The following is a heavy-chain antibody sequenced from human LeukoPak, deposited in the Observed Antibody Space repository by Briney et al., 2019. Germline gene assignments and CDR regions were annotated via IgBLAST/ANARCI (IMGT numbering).Heavy chain of an antibody. J-gene: IGHJ3*02. D-gene: IGHD4-17*01. CDR3: ALNYGDYEVGAFDI. CDR1: GGFISSSSYY. V-gene: IGHV4-39*07. CDR2: IYYSGSI. Sequence: SETLSLTCTVSGGFISSSSYYWGWIRQPPGKGLEWIGSIYYSGSIYYNPSLKSRVTISVGTSKNQFSLKLSSVTAADTAVYYCALNYGDYEVGAFDIWGQGTMVTVSS.